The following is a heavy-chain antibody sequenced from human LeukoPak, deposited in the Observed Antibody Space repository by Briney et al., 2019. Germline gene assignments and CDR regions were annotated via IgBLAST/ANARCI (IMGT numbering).Heavy chain of an antibody. V-gene: IGHV4-59*01. Sequence: SETLSLTCTVSGGSISSYYWSWIRQPPGKGLEWIGYIYYSGSTKYNPSLKSRVTISVDTSKNQFSLRLSSVTAADTAVYYCARAFDSSGYLVPLDYWGREPWSPSPQ. CDR1: GGSISSYY. CDR2: IYYSGST. D-gene: IGHD3-22*01. J-gene: IGHJ4*02. CDR3: ARAFDSSGYLVPLDY.